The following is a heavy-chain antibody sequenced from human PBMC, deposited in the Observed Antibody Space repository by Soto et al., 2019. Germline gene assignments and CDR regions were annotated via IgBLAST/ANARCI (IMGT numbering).Heavy chain of an antibody. CDR2: INHSGST. D-gene: IGHD2-8*02. CDR3: ARDKITGLFDY. Sequence: SETLSLTCAVYGGSFRGYYWTWIRQPPGTGLEWIGEINHSGSTNYNPSLKSRVTISVDTSKNQFPLKLTSVTAADTAVYYCARDKITGLFDYWGQGTLVTVSS. J-gene: IGHJ4*02. V-gene: IGHV4-34*01. CDR1: GGSFRGYY.